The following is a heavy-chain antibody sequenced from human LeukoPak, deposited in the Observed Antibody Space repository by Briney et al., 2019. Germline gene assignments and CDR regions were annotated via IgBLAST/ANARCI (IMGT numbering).Heavy chain of an antibody. CDR2: ISGSGGST. CDR1: GFAFTNYD. D-gene: IGHD3-3*01. V-gene: IGHV3-23*01. CDR3: AKGPNSDFWSGYSHYMDV. Sequence: PGGSLRLSCAASGFAFTNYDMNWARQAPGKGLEWVSGISGSGGSTYYAASVRGRFTISRDRSKNTVFLQMSSLRAEDTAAYYCAKGPNSDFWSGYSHYMDVWGKGTTAIVSS. J-gene: IGHJ6*03.